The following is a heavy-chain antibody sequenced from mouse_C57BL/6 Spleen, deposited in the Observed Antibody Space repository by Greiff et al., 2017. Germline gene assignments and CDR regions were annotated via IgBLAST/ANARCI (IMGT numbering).Heavy chain of an antibody. Sequence: DVKLQASGGGLVQPGGSLKLSCAASGFTFSSYTMSWVRQTPEKRLEWVATISGGGGNTYYPDSVKGRFTISRDNAKNTLYLQMSSLRSEDTALYYCARHGWLLRDAMDYWGQGTSVTVSS. D-gene: IGHD2-3*01. CDR1: GFTFSSYT. J-gene: IGHJ4*01. V-gene: IGHV5-9*01. CDR3: ARHGWLLRDAMDY. CDR2: ISGGGGNT.